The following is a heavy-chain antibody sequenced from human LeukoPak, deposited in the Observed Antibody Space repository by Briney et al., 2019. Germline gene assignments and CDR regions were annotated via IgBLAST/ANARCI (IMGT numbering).Heavy chain of an antibody. D-gene: IGHD5-24*01. CDR1: GGSISSGGYY. Sequence: SQTLSLTCTVSGGSISSGGYYWSWIRQHPGKGLEWIGYIYYSGSTYYNPSLKSRVTISVDTSKNQFSLKLSSVTAADTAVYYCARDQGDGYSNYGMDIWGQGTTVTVSS. CDR3: ARDQGDGYSNYGMDI. V-gene: IGHV4-31*03. J-gene: IGHJ6*02. CDR2: IYYSGST.